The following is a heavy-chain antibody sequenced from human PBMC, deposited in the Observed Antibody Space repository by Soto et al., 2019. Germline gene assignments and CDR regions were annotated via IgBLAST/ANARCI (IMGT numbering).Heavy chain of an antibody. D-gene: IGHD6-19*01. CDR1: GGSISSSDYY. CDR3: AREVSPNSRGWYTVLVRWFDP. J-gene: IGHJ5*02. Sequence: QVQLQESGPGLVKPSQTLSLTCTVSGGSISSSDYYWSWIRQHPGKGLEWIGYIYYSGSAYYNPSPKSRVTIPVDTSKDQFSLKVTSVTAADTAVYSCAREVSPNSRGWYTVLVRWFDPWGQGTLVTVSS. V-gene: IGHV4-31*03. CDR2: IYYSGSA.